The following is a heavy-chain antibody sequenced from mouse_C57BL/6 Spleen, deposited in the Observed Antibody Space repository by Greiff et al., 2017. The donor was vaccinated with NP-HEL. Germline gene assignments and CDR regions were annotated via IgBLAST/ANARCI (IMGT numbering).Heavy chain of an antibody. CDR2: ISYSGST. Sequence: VQLQQSGPGMVKPSQSLSLTCTVTGYSITSGYDWHWIRHFPGNKLEWMGYISYSGSTNYNPSLKSRISITHDTSKNHFFLKLNSVTTEDTATYYCARTDYDGYAMDYWGQGTSVTVSS. D-gene: IGHD2-4*01. CDR1: GYSITSGYD. J-gene: IGHJ4*01. V-gene: IGHV3-1*01. CDR3: ARTDYDGYAMDY.